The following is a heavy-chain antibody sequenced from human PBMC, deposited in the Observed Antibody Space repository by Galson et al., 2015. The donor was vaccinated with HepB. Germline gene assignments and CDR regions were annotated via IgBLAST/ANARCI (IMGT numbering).Heavy chain of an antibody. Sequence: CAISGDSVSSNSAAWNWIRQSPSRGLEWLGRTYYRSKWYNDYAVSVKSRITINPDTSKNQFSLQLNSVTPEDSAVYYCARDPSYYYDSSGYYDPLYYYYGMDVWGQGTTVTVSS. CDR1: GDSVSSNSAA. J-gene: IGHJ6*02. V-gene: IGHV6-1*01. D-gene: IGHD3-22*01. CDR2: TYYRSKWYN. CDR3: ARDPSYYYDSSGYYDPLYYYYGMDV.